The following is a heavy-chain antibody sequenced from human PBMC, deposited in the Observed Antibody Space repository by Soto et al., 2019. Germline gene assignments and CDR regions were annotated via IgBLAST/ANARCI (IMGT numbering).Heavy chain of an antibody. J-gene: IGHJ6*02. CDR3: ARDRSGYSYLDV. CDR1: GGSISSGAYY. CDR2: IFYSRST. D-gene: IGHD5-18*01. Sequence: QVQLQESGPGLVKPSQTLSLTCTVSGGSISSGAYYWSWIRQHPGKGLEYIGYIFYSRSTYYNPSLKSRVTISIDTSKNQFSLKLSSVTAADTAVYYCARDRSGYSYLDVWGQGTTVTVSS. V-gene: IGHV4-31*03.